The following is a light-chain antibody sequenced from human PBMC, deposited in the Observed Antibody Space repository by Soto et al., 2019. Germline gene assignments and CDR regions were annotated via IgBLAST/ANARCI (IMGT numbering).Light chain of an antibody. CDR3: SSYTSSSLYV. V-gene: IGLV2-14*01. J-gene: IGLJ1*01. CDR1: SGDVGGYNY. CDR2: DVS. Sequence: QSVLTQPASVSGSPGQSITISCTGTSGDVGGYNYVSWYQQHPGKAPKLMIYDVSNRPSGVSNRFSGSKSGNTASLTISGLQAEDEVDYYCSSYTSSSLYVFGTGTKVTVL.